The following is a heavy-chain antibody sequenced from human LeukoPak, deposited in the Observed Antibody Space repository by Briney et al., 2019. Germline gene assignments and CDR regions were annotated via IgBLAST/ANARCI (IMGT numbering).Heavy chain of an antibody. CDR3: ARLLATYVDY. J-gene: IGHJ4*02. CDR2: IHYSGSP. Sequence: SETVSLTCTVSGGSNYWSWIRQAPGKGLEWIAYIHYSGSPHYNPSLKSRVTISIDTSKNQLSLKLNSVTAADTAVYYCARLLATYVDYWGQGTLVTVSS. D-gene: IGHD3-3*02. CDR1: GGSNY. V-gene: IGHV4-59*08.